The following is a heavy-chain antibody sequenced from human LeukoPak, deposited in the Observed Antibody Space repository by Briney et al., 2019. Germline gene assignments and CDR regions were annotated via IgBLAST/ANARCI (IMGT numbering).Heavy chain of an antibody. Sequence: GGSLRLSCAASGFTVSSNYMSWVRQAPGKGLEWVAIISYDGRNEYYAESVEGRFTISRDTSRNMISLQMNSLRPEDTAVYYCARGYYHFDGSGYFDMWGQGTLVTVSS. V-gene: IGHV3-30*14. CDR1: GFTVSSNY. CDR2: ISYDGRNE. CDR3: ARGYYHFDGSGYFDM. J-gene: IGHJ4*02. D-gene: IGHD3-22*01.